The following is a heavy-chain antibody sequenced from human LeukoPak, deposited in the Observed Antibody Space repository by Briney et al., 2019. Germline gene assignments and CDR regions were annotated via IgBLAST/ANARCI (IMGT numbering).Heavy chain of an antibody. CDR2: INAGNGNT. CDR1: GYTFTSYA. D-gene: IGHD5-12*01. Sequence: ASVKVSCKAFGYTFTSYAMHWVRQAPGQRLEWMGWINAGNGNTKYSQKFQGRVTITRDTSVSTAYMELSSLRSEDTAVYYCARDHNIVAPFDYWGQGTLVTVSS. V-gene: IGHV1-3*01. CDR3: ARDHNIVAPFDY. J-gene: IGHJ4*02.